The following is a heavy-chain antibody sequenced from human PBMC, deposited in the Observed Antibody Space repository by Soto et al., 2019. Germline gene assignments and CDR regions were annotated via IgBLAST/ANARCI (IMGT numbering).Heavy chain of an antibody. D-gene: IGHD3-16*01. V-gene: IGHV3-33*01. Sequence: QVRLVESGGGVDQPGRSLRLSCAASGFTFSYYGMHWVRQAPGKGLEWVAVIWSDGNNKYYADSLKGRFTISRDNSKNMLFLQMNSLRVEDTAVYYCARDADPPGPDYDYHMDVWGQGTTVTVSS. J-gene: IGHJ6*02. CDR3: ARDADPPGPDYDYHMDV. CDR1: GFTFSYYG. CDR2: IWSDGNNK.